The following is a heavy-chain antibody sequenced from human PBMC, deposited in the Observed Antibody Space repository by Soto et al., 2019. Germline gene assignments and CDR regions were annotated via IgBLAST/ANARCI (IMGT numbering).Heavy chain of an antibody. D-gene: IGHD6-19*01. CDR2: TYYRSKWYN. CDR3: ARGAGITVAGRFEY. CDR1: GDSVSSNSAA. J-gene: IGHJ4*02. Sequence: SQTLSLTCAISGDSVSSNSAAWNWIRQSPSRGLEWLGRTYYRSKWYNDYAVSMKSRITINPDTSKNQFSLQLNSVTPEDTAVYYCARGAGITVAGRFEYWGQGSLVTVSS. V-gene: IGHV6-1*01.